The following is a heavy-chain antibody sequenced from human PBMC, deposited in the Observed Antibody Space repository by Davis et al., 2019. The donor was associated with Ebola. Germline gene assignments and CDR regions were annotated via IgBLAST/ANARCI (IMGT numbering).Heavy chain of an antibody. Sequence: AASVKVSCKASGYLFTSYGISWVRQAPGQGLEWMGGIIPILGATNYAQSFQGRVTITADESTSTAYMELSSLRSEDTAVYYCTTPGGQDSGYDVFDIWGQGTMVTVSS. CDR2: IIPILGAT. D-gene: IGHD5-12*01. J-gene: IGHJ3*02. CDR3: TTPGGQDSGYDVFDI. V-gene: IGHV1-69*13. CDR1: GYLFTSYG.